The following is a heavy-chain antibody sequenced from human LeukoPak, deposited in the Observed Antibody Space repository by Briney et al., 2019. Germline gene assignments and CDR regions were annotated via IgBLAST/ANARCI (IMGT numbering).Heavy chain of an antibody. CDR1: GYTFTNYY. CDR3: ARGGTLLWFGELDY. CDR2: INAGDGST. Sequence: ASVKVSCKASGYTFTNYYIHWVRQAPGQRLEWMGRINAGDGSTKFSQKFQGRVTITRDTSSSTAYMELSSLRSEDTAVFYCARGGTLLWFGELDYWGQGTLVTVSS. D-gene: IGHD3-10*01. V-gene: IGHV1-3*01. J-gene: IGHJ4*02.